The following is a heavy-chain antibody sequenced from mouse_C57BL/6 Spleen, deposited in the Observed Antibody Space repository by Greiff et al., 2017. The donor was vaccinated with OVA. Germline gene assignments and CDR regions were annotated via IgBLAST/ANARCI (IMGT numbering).Heavy chain of an antibody. CDR2: IHPNSGST. D-gene: IGHD2-4*01. CDR1: GYTFTSYW. J-gene: IGHJ4*01. Sequence: QVQLQQPGAELVKPGASVKLSCKASGYTFTSYWMHWVKQRPGQGLEWIGMIHPNSGSTNYNEKFKSKATLTVDKSSSTAYMQLSSLTSEDSAVYYCARSSELRRGYYCAMDYWGQGTSVTVSS. V-gene: IGHV1-64*01. CDR3: ARSSELRRGYYCAMDY.